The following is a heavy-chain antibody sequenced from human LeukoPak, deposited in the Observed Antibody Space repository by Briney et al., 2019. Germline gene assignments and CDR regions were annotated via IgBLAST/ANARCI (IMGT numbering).Heavy chain of an antibody. Sequence: PGGSLRLSCAASGFTFSSYEMNWVRQAPGKGLEWVSYISSSGSTIYYADFVKGRFTISRDNAKNSLYLQMNSLRAEDTAVYYCAELGITMIGGVWGKETTVTISS. D-gene: IGHD3-10*02. CDR3: AELGITMIGGV. J-gene: IGHJ6*04. V-gene: IGHV3-48*03. CDR2: ISSSGSTI. CDR1: GFTFSSYE.